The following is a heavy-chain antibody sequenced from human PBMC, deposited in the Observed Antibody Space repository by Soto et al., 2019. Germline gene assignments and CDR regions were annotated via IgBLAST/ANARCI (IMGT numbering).Heavy chain of an antibody. CDR2: IYSGGST. D-gene: IGHD6-6*01. Sequence: EVQLVETGGGLIQPGGSLRLSCAASGFTVSSNYMSWVRQAPGKGLEWVSVIYSGGSTYYADSVKGRFTISRDNSKNTLYLQMNSLRAEDTAVYYCARSVGSSSFYFDYWGQGTLVTVSS. CDR3: ARSVGSSSFYFDY. V-gene: IGHV3-53*02. CDR1: GFTVSSNY. J-gene: IGHJ4*02.